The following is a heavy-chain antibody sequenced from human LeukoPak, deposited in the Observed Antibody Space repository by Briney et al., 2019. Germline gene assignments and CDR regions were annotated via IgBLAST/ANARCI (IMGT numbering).Heavy chain of an antibody. CDR3: ARDLAGPPQEAFDI. J-gene: IGHJ3*02. CDR1: GFTLEDYA. Sequence: PGGSLRLSCAASGFTLEDYAMHWVRQTPGKGLEWVSLINGDGDITYYVDSVKGRFTISRDNAKNSLYLQMNSLRAEDTAVYYCARDLAGPPQEAFDIWGQGTMVTVSS. V-gene: IGHV3-43*02. CDR2: INGDGDIT.